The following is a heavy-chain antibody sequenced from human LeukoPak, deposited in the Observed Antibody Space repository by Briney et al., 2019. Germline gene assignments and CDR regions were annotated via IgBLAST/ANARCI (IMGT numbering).Heavy chain of an antibody. Sequence: GGFLRLSCAASGFTFSSYAMSWVRQAPGKGLEWVAFIRYDGSNKYYADSVKGRFTISRDNSKNTLYLQMNSLRAEDTAVYYCAKEDYYDSSGYPWYWGQGTLVTVSS. CDR1: GFTFSSYA. CDR3: AKEDYYDSSGYPWY. D-gene: IGHD3-22*01. CDR2: IRYDGSNK. V-gene: IGHV3-30*02. J-gene: IGHJ4*02.